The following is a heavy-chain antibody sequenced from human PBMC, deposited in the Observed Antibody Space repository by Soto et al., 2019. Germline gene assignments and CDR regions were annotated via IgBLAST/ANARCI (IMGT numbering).Heavy chain of an antibody. J-gene: IGHJ6*02. CDR1: GFTFSSYS. CDR2: ISSSSSYI. V-gene: IGHV3-21*01. Sequence: GGSLRLSCAASGFTFSSYSMNWVRQAPGKGLEWVSSISSSSSYIYYADSVKGRFTISRDNAKNSLYLQMNSLRAEDTAVYYCAREVSIAARRGYYYGMDVWGQGTTVTVSS. D-gene: IGHD6-6*01. CDR3: AREVSIAARRGYYYGMDV.